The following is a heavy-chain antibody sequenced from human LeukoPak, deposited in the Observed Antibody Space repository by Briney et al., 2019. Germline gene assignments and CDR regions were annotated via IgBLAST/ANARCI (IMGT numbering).Heavy chain of an antibody. CDR2: ISAYNGNT. CDR3: AREPERLDYGSELFDY. CDR1: GYSFTSYG. J-gene: IGHJ4*02. V-gene: IGHV1-18*04. Sequence: ASVKVSCKASGYSFTSYGISWVRQAPGQGLEWMGWISAYNGNTNYAQELQGRVIMTTDTSTSTAYMELRSLRSDDTAVYYCAREPERLDYGSELFDYWGQGTLVTVSS. D-gene: IGHD3-10*01.